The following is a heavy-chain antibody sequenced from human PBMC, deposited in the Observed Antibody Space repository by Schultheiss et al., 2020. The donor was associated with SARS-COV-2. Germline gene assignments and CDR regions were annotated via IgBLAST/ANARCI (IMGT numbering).Heavy chain of an antibody. CDR1: GGSISSYY. V-gene: IGHV4-59*08. D-gene: IGHD3-3*01. CDR3: ARSGTIFGVALYGMDV. Sequence: LRLSCTVSGGSISSYYWSWIRQPPGKGLEWIGYIYYSGSTNYNPSLKSRVTISVDTSKNQFSLKLSSVTAADTAVYYCARSGTIFGVALYGMDVWGQGTTVTVSS. J-gene: IGHJ6*02. CDR2: IYYSGST.